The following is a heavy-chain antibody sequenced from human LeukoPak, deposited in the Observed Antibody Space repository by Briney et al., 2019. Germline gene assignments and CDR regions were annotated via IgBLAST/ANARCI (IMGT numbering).Heavy chain of an antibody. CDR2: ISGSGGST. Sequence: PGGSLRLSCAASGFTFSNYAMSWVRQAPGKGLEWVSAISGSGGSTYYADSVKGRFTISRDNSKNTLYLQMNSLRADDTAVYYCAKDVRSAPRAADYWGQGTLVTVSS. V-gene: IGHV3-23*01. CDR1: GFTFSNYA. J-gene: IGHJ4*02. CDR3: AKDVRSAPRAADY.